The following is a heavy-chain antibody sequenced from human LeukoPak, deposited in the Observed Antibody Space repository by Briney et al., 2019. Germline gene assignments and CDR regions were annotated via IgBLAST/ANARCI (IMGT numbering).Heavy chain of an antibody. CDR2: ISNNGGYT. Sequence: PGGSLRLSCAASGFTFSSSAMSWVRQAPGKGLEWVSAISNNGGYTYYADSVQGRFTISRDNSKSTLCLQMNSLRAEDTAVYYCARGFWTGVEYWGQGALVTVSS. CDR1: GFTFSSSA. D-gene: IGHD3/OR15-3a*01. J-gene: IGHJ4*02. V-gene: IGHV3-23*01. CDR3: ARGFWTGVEY.